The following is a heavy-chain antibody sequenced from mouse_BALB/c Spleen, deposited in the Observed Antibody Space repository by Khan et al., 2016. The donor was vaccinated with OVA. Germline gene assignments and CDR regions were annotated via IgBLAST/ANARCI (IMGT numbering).Heavy chain of an antibody. J-gene: IGHJ3*01. D-gene: IGHD1-1*01. CDR1: GYTFTSYW. CDR2: INPSTDYT. Sequence: QVQLKESGAELAKPGASVKMSCKASGYTFTSYWMHWVKQRPGQGLEWIGYINPSTDYTEYNQKFKDKATLTADKSSSTAYMQLTSLTSEDSAVYYGTNHGSSSAWLTYWGQGTLVTVSA. CDR3: TNHGSSSAWLTY. V-gene: IGHV1-7*01.